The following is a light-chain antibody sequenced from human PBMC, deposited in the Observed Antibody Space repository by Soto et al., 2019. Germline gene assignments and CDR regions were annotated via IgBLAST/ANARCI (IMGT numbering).Light chain of an antibody. CDR2: DAS. J-gene: IGKJ5*01. CDR1: QSISSTY. CDR3: QQYDNLPIT. V-gene: IGKV3-20*01. Sequence: EIVLTQSPGTLSLSPGERATLSCRASQSISSTYLTWYHQRPGQAPRLLIYDASRRATGIPDRFSGSGSGTDFSLTISRLEPEDFATYYCQQYDNLPITFGQGTRLENK.